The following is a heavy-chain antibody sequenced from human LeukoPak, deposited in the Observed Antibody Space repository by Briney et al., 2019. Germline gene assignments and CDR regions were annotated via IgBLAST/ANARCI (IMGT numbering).Heavy chain of an antibody. CDR1: GYSFTNYW. J-gene: IGHJ3*02. D-gene: IGHD1-26*01. CDR2: IYPGDSDT. CDR3: ARRPGRTRPDAFDI. V-gene: IGHV5-51*01. Sequence: GESLKISCKGSGYSFTNYWIAWVRQMPGKGLEWMGIIYPGDSDTRYSPSFQGQVTISADKSISTAYLQWNSLKASDTAMYYCARRPGRTRPDAFDIWGQGTVVTVSS.